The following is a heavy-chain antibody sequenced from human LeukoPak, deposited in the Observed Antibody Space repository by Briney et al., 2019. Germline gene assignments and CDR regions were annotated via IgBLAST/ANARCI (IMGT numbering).Heavy chain of an antibody. CDR1: GYTFTCYY. CDR2: INPNSGGT. CDR3: ARDLCPGYCSSTSCYADCVQRPLTGTLDY. Sequence: PRASVKVSCKASGYTFTCYYMHWVRQAPGQGLEWVGCINPNSGGTNYAQKFQGRVTMTRNMSTSTVYMELSSLRSEDTAVYYCARDLCPGYCSSTSCYADCVQRPLTGTLDYWGQGTLVTVSS. V-gene: IGHV1-2*02. D-gene: IGHD2-2*03. J-gene: IGHJ4*02.